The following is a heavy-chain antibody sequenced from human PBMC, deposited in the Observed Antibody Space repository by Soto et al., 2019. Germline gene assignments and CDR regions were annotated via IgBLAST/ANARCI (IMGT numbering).Heavy chain of an antibody. CDR1: GFTFSSYW. CDR2: INEYGSVI. J-gene: IGHJ4*02. V-gene: IGHV3-74*01. Sequence: GGSLRLSCAASGFTFSSYWMHWVRQVPGKGLVWVSRINEYGSVINYADSVKGRFTIFRDNSKNTLYLEMNSLRAEDAAVYYCTRDIGGTGAYWGQGTLVTVSS. D-gene: IGHD3-10*01. CDR3: TRDIGGTGAY.